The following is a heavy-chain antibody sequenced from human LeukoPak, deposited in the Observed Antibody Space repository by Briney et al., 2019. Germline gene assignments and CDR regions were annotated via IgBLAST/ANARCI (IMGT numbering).Heavy chain of an antibody. Sequence: ASVKVSCKASGYTFTGYYMHWVRQAPGQGLEWMGRINPNSGGTNYAQKFQGRVTMTRDTSISTAYMELSRLRSDDTAVYYCARAPPAYYGFWSYWGQGTLVTVPS. CDR2: INPNSGGT. CDR1: GYTFTGYY. J-gene: IGHJ4*02. V-gene: IGHV1-2*06. D-gene: IGHD3-3*01. CDR3: ARAPPAYYGFWSY.